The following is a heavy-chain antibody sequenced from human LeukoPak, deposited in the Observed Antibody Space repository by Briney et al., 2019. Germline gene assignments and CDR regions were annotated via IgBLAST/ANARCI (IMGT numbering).Heavy chain of an antibody. J-gene: IGHJ4*02. CDR3: ARPDRPFRSVYSSSWFGY. CDR2: IYYSGST. Sequence: PSETLSLTCTVSGGSISSYYWGWIRQPPGEGLEWIGSIYYSGSTYYNPSLKSRVTISVDTSKNQFSLKLSSVTAADTAVYYCARPDRPFRSVYSSSWFGYWGQGTLVTVSS. CDR1: GGSISSYY. V-gene: IGHV4-39*01. D-gene: IGHD6-13*01.